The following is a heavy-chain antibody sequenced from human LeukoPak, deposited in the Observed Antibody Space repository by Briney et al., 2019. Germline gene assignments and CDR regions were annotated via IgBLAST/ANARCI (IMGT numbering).Heavy chain of an antibody. Sequence: SETLSLTCTVSGGSISSSSYYWGWIRQPPGKGLEWIGSIYYSGSTYYNPSLKSRVTISVDTSKNQFSLKLSSVTAADTAVYYCATLRGGDTMVRGVIVLADYYYGMDVWGQGTTVTVSS. J-gene: IGHJ6*02. CDR2: IYYSGST. V-gene: IGHV4-39*01. CDR1: GGSISSSSYY. D-gene: IGHD3-10*01. CDR3: ATLRGGDTMVRGVIVLADYYYGMDV.